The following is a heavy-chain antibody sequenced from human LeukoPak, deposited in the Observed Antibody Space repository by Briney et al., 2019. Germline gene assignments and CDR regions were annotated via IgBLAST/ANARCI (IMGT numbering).Heavy chain of an antibody. CDR3: ARINPGFGVNVDY. CDR1: GYTFTGYY. CDR2: INPNSGGT. Sequence: ASVKVSCKASGYTFTGYYMHWVRQAPGQGLEWMGQINPNSGGTNYAQKFQGRVTMTRDTSISTAYMELSRLRSDDTAVYYCARINPGFGVNVDYWGQGTLVTVSS. D-gene: IGHD2-8*01. J-gene: IGHJ4*02. V-gene: IGHV1-2*06.